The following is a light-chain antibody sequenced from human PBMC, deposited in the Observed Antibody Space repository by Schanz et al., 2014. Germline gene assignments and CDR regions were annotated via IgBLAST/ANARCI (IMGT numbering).Light chain of an antibody. CDR1: SSDVGGYKY. CDR3: SSYTSSNTLV. J-gene: IGLJ2*01. V-gene: IGLV2-8*01. CDR2: EVS. Sequence: QSALTQPPSASGSPGQSVTISCTGTSSDVGGYKYVSWYQQHPGKAPKLMIYEVSNRPSGVPDRFSGSKSGNTASLTISGLQAEDEADYYCSSYTSSNTLVFGGGTKVTVL.